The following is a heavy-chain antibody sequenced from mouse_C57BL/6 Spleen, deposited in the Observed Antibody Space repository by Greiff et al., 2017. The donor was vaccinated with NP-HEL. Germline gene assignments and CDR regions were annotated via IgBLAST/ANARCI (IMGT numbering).Heavy chain of an antibody. D-gene: IGHD1-2*01. Sequence: EVKLMESGPGLVKPSQSLSLTCTVTGYSITSGYGWNWIRQFPGNKLEWMGYISYSGSTNYNPSLNSRISITRDTSKNQFFLQLNSVTTEDTATYDCARTARIKYWGQGTTLTVSS. CDR1: GYSITSGYG. CDR3: ARTARIKY. V-gene: IGHV3-2*02. CDR2: ISYSGST. J-gene: IGHJ2*01.